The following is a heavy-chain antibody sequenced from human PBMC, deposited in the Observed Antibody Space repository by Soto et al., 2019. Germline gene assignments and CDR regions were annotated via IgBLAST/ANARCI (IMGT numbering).Heavy chain of an antibody. V-gene: IGHV2-5*01. Sequence: QITLKHSGPTLVKPTQTLTLTCTVSGFSLTTPGLGVGWIRQPPGKALEWLTLVYWHDDKRYSSSLRDRLTIARDTSNNQVVLSMTNMDPEDSATYYCVRLMSTDTTGYFDYCGQGILVTVSS. J-gene: IGHJ4*02. CDR1: GFSLTTPGLG. CDR3: VRLMSTDTTGYFDY. CDR2: VYWHDDK. D-gene: IGHD1-1*01.